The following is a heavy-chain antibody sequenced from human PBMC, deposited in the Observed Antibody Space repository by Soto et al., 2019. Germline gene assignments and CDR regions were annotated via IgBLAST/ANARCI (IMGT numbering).Heavy chain of an antibody. CDR1: GGSISSYY. Sequence: QVQLQESGPGLVKPSETLSLTCTDSGGSISSYYWSWIRQPPGKGLEWIGYIYYSGSTNYNPSLQSRVTISVETSKNQFSLKLSSVTAADTAVYYCARMDYDILTGYLEYFQHWGQGTLVTVSS. J-gene: IGHJ1*01. D-gene: IGHD3-9*01. CDR3: ARMDYDILTGYLEYFQH. CDR2: IYYSGST. V-gene: IGHV4-59*01.